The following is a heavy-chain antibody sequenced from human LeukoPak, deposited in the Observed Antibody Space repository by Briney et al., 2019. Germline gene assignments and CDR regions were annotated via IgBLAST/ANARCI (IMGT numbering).Heavy chain of an antibody. V-gene: IGHV3-21*01. Sequence: PGGSLRLSCAASGFTFSSYSLNWVRQAPGKGLERVSSISSSSSYIYYADSVKGRFTISRDDAKNSLYLQMNSLRAEDTAVYYCARDAFRLLVRGVITEFDYWGQGTLVTVSS. CDR3: ARDAFRLLVRGVITEFDY. CDR2: ISSSSSYI. D-gene: IGHD3-10*01. CDR1: GFTFSSYS. J-gene: IGHJ4*02.